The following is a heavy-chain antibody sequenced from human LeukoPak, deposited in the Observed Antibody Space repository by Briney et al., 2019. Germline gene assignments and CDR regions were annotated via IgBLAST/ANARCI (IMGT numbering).Heavy chain of an antibody. CDR3: ARSSSVWYEIGEY. V-gene: IGHV3-48*01. J-gene: IGHJ4*02. D-gene: IGHD6-19*01. Sequence: GGSLRLSCAASGFTFSAYSMNWVRQAPGKGLEWVSYIGSSSSTIYYAGSVKGRITISRDNAKNSLYLQMNSLRAEDTAVYYCARSSSVWYEIGEYWGQGTLVAVSS. CDR2: IGSSSSTI. CDR1: GFTFSAYS.